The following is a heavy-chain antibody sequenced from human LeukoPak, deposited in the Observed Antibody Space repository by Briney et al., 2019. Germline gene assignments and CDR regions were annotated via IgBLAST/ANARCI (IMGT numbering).Heavy chain of an antibody. CDR3: AEDTAIGGGLDY. J-gene: IGHJ4*02. CDR1: GYTVTGYY. CDR2: INPNSGGT. D-gene: IGHD5-18*01. Sequence: ASVKLSCTASGYTVTGYYMHWVRHAPGQGIGWMGRINPNSGGTNNAKKFQGRVTTTTDTSISTAYMELSRLRSDATAVYYCAEDTAIGGGLDYWGQGTLVTVSS. V-gene: IGHV1-2*06.